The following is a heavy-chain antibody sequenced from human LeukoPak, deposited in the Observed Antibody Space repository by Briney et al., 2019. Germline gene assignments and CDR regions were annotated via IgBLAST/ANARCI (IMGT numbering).Heavy chain of an antibody. Sequence: SETLSLTCSVFGDSVSRSDSYWDWIRQPPGKGLEWIGTIYYSGRTYYSPSLKSRVTMSVDPSNNQFSLNLRSVTAADTALYYCARRRYYDGSGYLEWGQGTLLSVSS. J-gene: IGHJ1*01. CDR2: IYYSGRT. CDR3: ARRRYYDGSGYLE. V-gene: IGHV4-39*01. CDR1: GDSVSRSDSY. D-gene: IGHD3-22*01.